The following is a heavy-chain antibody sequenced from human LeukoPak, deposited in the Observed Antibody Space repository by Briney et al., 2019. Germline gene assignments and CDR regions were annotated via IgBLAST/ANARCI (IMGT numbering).Heavy chain of an antibody. D-gene: IGHD3-22*01. Sequence: GGSLRLSCATSRFTFSNYAMSWVRQTPGKGLEWVSAISGSGDSTYYADSVKGRFTISRDNSKNTLSLQMNRLRAEDTAVYYCAKGPVKDYYDSSGSPDYWGQGTLVAVSS. J-gene: IGHJ4*02. V-gene: IGHV3-23*01. CDR3: AKGPVKDYYDSSGSPDY. CDR1: RFTFSNYA. CDR2: ISGSGDST.